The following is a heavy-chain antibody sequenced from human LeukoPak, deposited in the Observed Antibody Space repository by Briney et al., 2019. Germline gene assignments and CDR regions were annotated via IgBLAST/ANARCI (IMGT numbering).Heavy chain of an antibody. CDR1: GFTFGDYD. CDR3: ARDNTGSYEY. V-gene: IGHV3-43*02. D-gene: IGHD1-26*01. J-gene: IGHJ4*02. CDR2: IRADGATT. Sequence: PGGSLRLSCAASGFTFGDYDMHWVRQAPGKGLEWVSLIRADGATTRYTDSVKGRLTISRDNSKDSLYLQMNSLRTEDTALYYCARDNTGSYEYWGQGTLVTVSP.